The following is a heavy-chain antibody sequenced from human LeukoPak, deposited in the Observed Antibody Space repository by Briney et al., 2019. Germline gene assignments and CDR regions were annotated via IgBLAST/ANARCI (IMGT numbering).Heavy chain of an antibody. J-gene: IGHJ6*03. V-gene: IGHV3-48*03. CDR2: ISTSDSTI. CDR1: GFIFSSYE. Sequence: GGSLRLSCAASGFIFSSYEMHWVRQAPGKGLEWVSYISTSDSTIYYADSVKGRFTISRDNAKNSLYLQMNSLRAEDTAVYYCARYLNDYGDYGLGYYYYYMDVWGKGTTVTVSS. CDR3: ARYLNDYGDYGLGYYYYYMDV. D-gene: IGHD4-17*01.